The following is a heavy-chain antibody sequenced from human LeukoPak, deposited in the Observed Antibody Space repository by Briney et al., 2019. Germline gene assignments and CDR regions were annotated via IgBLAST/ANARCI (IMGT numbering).Heavy chain of an antibody. V-gene: IGHV4-61*02. CDR3: ARADNRAFDI. CDR1: GGSISSGSYY. D-gene: IGHD5-24*01. CDR2: IYTSGST. Sequence: SQTLSLTCTVSGGSISSGSYYWSWIRQPAGKGLEWIGRIYTSGSTNYNPSLKSRVTISVDTSKNQFSLKLSSVTAADTAVYYCARADNRAFDIWGQGTMVTVSS. J-gene: IGHJ3*02.